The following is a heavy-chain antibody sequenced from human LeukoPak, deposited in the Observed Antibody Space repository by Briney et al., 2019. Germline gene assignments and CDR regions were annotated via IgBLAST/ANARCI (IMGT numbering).Heavy chain of an antibody. V-gene: IGHV4-59*01. CDR3: ARERAAECYFDY. J-gene: IGHJ4*02. CDR2: IYYSGST. Sequence: SETLSLTCTVSGGSISSYYWSWIRQPPGKGLEWIGYIYYSGSTNYNPSLKSRVTISVDTSKNQFSLKLSPVTAADTAVYYCARERAAECYFDYWGQGTLVTVSS. CDR1: GGSISSYY. D-gene: IGHD6-13*01.